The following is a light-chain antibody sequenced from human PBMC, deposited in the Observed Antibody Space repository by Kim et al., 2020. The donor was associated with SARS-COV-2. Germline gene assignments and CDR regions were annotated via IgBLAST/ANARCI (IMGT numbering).Light chain of an antibody. CDR1: PSINSW. V-gene: IGKV1-39*01. CDR2: RTS. CDR3: QQSYTFPRT. J-gene: IGKJ1*01. Sequence: PSVGDRVTIPCRASPSINSWLNWYQQKPGKAPHLLIYRTSTLQSGVPPRFSGSASGTDFSLTISSLQPEDFATYYCQQSYTFPRTFGQGTKVDIK.